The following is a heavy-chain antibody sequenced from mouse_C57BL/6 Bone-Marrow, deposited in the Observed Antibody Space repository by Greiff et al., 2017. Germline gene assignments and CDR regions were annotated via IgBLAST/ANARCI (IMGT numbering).Heavy chain of an antibody. Sequence: VQLQQPGAELVKPGASVKMSCKASGYTFTSYWITWVKQRPGQGLEWIGDIYPGSGSTNYNEKFKSKATLTVDPSSSTAYMQLSSLTSEDSAVYYCASPLSTMVTTRGFAYWGQGTLVTVSA. J-gene: IGHJ3*01. CDR1: GYTFTSYW. CDR2: IYPGSGST. V-gene: IGHV1-55*01. CDR3: ASPLSTMVTTRGFAY. D-gene: IGHD2-2*01.